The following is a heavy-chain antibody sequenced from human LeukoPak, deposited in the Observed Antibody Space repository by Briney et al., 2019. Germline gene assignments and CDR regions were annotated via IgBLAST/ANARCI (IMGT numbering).Heavy chain of an antibody. CDR2: IFHSGTT. D-gene: IGHD1-26*01. CDR1: GNSISSGSY. Sequence: SETLSLTCAVSGNSISSGSYWGWIRQPPGKRLEWIGSIFHSGTTHYNPSLESRASVSVDTSKNQFSLKLTSVTAADTAVYYCARDWILRGAGDWFDPWGQGTLVTVSS. CDR3: ARDWILRGAGDWFDP. V-gene: IGHV4-38-2*02. J-gene: IGHJ5*02.